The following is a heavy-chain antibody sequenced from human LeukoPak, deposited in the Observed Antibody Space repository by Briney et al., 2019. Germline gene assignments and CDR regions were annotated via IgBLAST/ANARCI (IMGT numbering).Heavy chain of an antibody. V-gene: IGHV1-24*01. CDR3: ATNRYCSSTSCYPYYYGMDV. D-gene: IGHD2-2*01. CDR2: FDPGDGET. J-gene: IGHJ6*02. Sequence: PGASVKVSCKVSGYTLTELSMHWVRQAPGKGLEWMGGFDPGDGETIYAQKFQGRVTMTEDTSTDTAYMELSSLRSEDTAVYYCATNRYCSSTSCYPYYYGMDVWGQGTTVTVSS. CDR1: GYTLTELS.